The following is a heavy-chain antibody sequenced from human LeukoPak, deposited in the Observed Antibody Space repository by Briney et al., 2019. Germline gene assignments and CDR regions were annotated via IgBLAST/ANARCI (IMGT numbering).Heavy chain of an antibody. Sequence: PPETLSLTRTVSGASLQCTYRRWVGRPPRKGPGWVANINYWASTYDNPSTQARVTISIDTSESRCALNLTSVTAAGTAIYYCARGGHIAIPPYGFDYWGRGALVTVSS. D-gene: IGHD3-16*01. CDR2: INYWAST. J-gene: IGHJ4*02. CDR3: ARGGHIAIPPYGFDY. CDR1: GASLQCTY. V-gene: IGHV4-59*01.